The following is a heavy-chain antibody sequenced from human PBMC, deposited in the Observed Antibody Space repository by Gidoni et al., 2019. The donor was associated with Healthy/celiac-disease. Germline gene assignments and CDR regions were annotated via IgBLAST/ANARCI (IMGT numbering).Heavy chain of an antibody. D-gene: IGHD3-22*01. V-gene: IGHV3-23*01. CDR1: GFTFSSYA. Sequence: GGSLRLSCAASGFTFSSYAMSWVRQAPGKGLEWVSAISGSGGSTYYADSVHGRFTISRDNSKNTLYLQMNSLRAEDTAVYYCAKTYGYYDSSGYYFYWGQGTLVTVSS. CDR3: AKTYGYYDSSGYYFY. CDR2: ISGSGGST. J-gene: IGHJ4*02.